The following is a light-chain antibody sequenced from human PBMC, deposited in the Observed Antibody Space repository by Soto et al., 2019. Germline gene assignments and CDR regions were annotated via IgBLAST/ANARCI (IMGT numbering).Light chain of an antibody. CDR3: QQYGSTPLT. CDR2: DAS. V-gene: IGKV3-20*01. CDR1: QSVGNNY. J-gene: IGKJ4*01. Sequence: EXVLTQSPGTLSLSPGERATLSCRASQSVGNNYLAWYQQKPGQAPRFLIYDASSRATGIPDRFSGSGSGTDFTLTISRLEPEDFAVYYCQQYGSTPLTFGGGTKV.